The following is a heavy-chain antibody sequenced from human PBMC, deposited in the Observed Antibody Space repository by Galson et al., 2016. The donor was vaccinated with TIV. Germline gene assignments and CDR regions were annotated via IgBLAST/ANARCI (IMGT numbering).Heavy chain of an antibody. CDR2: IIPLLGIG. J-gene: IGHJ1*01. D-gene: IGHD3-22*01. CDR3: AIYDSSGYYSAEFFQQ. V-gene: IGHV1-69*02. Sequence: SVKVSCKASGVTFSSSTFSWVRQPLGQGLEWMGRIIPLLGIGNHAQKFQNRVAITADRSTSAAYMELSSLKSEDTAVYYCAIYDSSGYYSAEFFQQWGQGTLLIVSS. CDR1: GVTFSSST.